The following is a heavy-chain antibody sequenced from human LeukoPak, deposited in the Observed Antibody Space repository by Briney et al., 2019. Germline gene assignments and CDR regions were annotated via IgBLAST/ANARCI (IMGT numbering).Heavy chain of an antibody. CDR2: IYYSGST. CDR3: ARGFLGRSYCRSTSCPSDAFDI. Sequence: SETLSLTCTVSGGSISSGGYYWSWIRQHPGKGLEWIGYIYYSGSTYSNPSLNSRATISVNTSKTQFSLKLSSITAADTAVYYCARGFLGRSYCRSTSCPSDAFDIWGQGTMLTVSS. CDR1: GGSISSGGYY. V-gene: IGHV4-31*03. D-gene: IGHD2-2*01. J-gene: IGHJ3*02.